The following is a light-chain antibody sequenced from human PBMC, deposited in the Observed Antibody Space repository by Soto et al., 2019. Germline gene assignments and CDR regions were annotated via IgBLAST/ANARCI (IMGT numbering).Light chain of an antibody. J-gene: IGKJ4*02. CDR3: QQYSTSLT. CDR2: GAS. CDR1: ESVGST. V-gene: IGKV3-15*01. Sequence: EIFMTQSPATLSVSPGEKVILSCRASESVGSTLAWYQQKPGQAPRLLIRGASTRATGVPARFSGSGSGTESTLTISSLQSEDFAVYYCQQYSTSLTFGGGTTLEIK.